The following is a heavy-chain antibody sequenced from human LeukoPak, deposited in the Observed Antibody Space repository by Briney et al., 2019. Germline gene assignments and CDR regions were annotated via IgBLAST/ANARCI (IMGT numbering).Heavy chain of an antibody. D-gene: IGHD1-26*01. J-gene: IGHJ6*03. CDR1: GGSFSGYY. Sequence: SETLSLTCAVYGGSFSGYYWSWIRQPPGKGLEWIGEINHSGSTNYNPSLKSRVTISVDTSKNQFPLKLSSVTAADTAVYYCARGELQGHYYYYYYMDVWGKGTTVTVSS. CDR2: INHSGST. CDR3: ARGELQGHYYYYYYMDV. V-gene: IGHV4-34*01.